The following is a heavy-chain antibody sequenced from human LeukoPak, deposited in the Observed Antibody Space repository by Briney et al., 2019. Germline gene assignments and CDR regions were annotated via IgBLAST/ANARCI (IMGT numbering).Heavy chain of an antibody. J-gene: IGHJ3*02. Sequence: ASVKVSCKASGYTFTSYGISWVRQAPGQGLEWMGWISAYNGNTNYAQKLQGRVTMTTDTSTSTAYMELSSLRSEDTAVYYCATAFSGSYLRSAFDIWGQGTMVTVSS. D-gene: IGHD1-26*01. CDR3: ATAFSGSYLRSAFDI. CDR1: GYTFTSYG. V-gene: IGHV1-18*01. CDR2: ISAYNGNT.